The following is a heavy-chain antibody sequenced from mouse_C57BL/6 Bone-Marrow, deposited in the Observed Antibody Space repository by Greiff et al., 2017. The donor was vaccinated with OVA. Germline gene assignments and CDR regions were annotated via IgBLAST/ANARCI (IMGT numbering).Heavy chain of an antibody. J-gene: IGHJ2*01. D-gene: IGHD2-3*01. Sequence: EVQLQQSGPELVKPGASVKISCKASGYTFTDYYMNWVKQSHGKSLEWIGDINPNNGGTSYNQKFKGKATLTVDKSSSTAYMELRSLTSEDSAVYYCARYDGYYEHFDYWGQGTTLTVSS. CDR2: INPNNGGT. CDR3: ARYDGYYEHFDY. CDR1: GYTFTDYY. V-gene: IGHV1-26*01.